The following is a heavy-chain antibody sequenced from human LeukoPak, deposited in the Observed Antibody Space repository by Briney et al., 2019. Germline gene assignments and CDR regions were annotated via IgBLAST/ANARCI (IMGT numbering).Heavy chain of an antibody. CDR3: AREMATIVNQFDY. CDR1: GYTFTSCG. Sequence: GASVKVSCKASGYTFTSCGISWVRQAPGQGLEWMGWISPYNGNTNYAQKLQGRVTMTTDTSTTTAHMELRSLRSDDTAVYYCAREMATIVNQFDYWGQGTLVTVSS. V-gene: IGHV1-18*01. J-gene: IGHJ4*02. CDR2: ISPYNGNT. D-gene: IGHD5-24*01.